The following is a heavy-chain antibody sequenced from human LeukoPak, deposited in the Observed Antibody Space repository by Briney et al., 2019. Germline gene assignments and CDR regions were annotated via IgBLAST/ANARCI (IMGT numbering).Heavy chain of an antibody. J-gene: IGHJ4*02. CDR1: GFTFSSYS. Sequence: GGSLRLSCAASGFTFSSYSMNWVRQAPGKGLEWVSYISSSSNTIYYADSVKGRFTISRDNAKNSLYLQMNSLRAEDTAVYYCARVGYDSSGYYPSPFDYWGQGTLVTVSS. CDR2: ISSSSNTI. CDR3: ARVGYDSSGYYPSPFDY. V-gene: IGHV3-48*01. D-gene: IGHD3-22*01.